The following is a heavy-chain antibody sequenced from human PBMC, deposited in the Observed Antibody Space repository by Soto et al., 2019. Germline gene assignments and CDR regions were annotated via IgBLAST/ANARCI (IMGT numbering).Heavy chain of an antibody. V-gene: IGHV1-8*01. J-gene: IGHJ6*02. D-gene: IGHD1-1*01. Sequence: QVQLVQSGAEVKKPGASVKVSCKASGYTFISYDINWVRQATGQGLEWMGWMNPNSGNTGYAQKFRGRVTMTRNTPICTAYMEPSSLRSEDTAVSYCARATTGTPSMDVWSHGTTVTVSS. CDR1: GYTFISYD. CDR3: ARATTGTPSMDV. CDR2: MNPNSGNT.